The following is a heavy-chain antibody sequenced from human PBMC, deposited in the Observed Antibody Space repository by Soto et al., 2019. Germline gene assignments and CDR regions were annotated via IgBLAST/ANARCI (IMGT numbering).Heavy chain of an antibody. V-gene: IGHV1-69*06. CDR3: ASVRVTTRWANAFDI. J-gene: IGHJ3*02. CDR1: GGTFSSYA. D-gene: IGHD4-17*01. CDR2: IIPIFGTA. Sequence: QVQLVQSGAEVKKPGSSVKVSCKASGGTFSSYAISWVRQAPGQGLEWMGGIIPIFGTANYAQKFQGRVTITADKSTSKAYMELSSLRSEDTAVYYCASVRVTTRWANAFDIWVQGTMVTVSS.